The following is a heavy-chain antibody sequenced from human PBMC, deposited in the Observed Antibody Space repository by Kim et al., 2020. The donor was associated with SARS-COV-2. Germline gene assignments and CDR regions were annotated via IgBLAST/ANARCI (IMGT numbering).Heavy chain of an antibody. D-gene: IGHD6-19*01. Sequence: ASVKVSCKASGYIFTYYGISWVRQAPGQGPEWMGWVSGYNGETKYSEKFQGRVTMTTATSTSTAYMELRNLTSDDTAVYHCARSAAGLKSRGWFTGTLIDYWGQGPLVTVSS. CDR3: ARSAAGLKSRGWFTGTLIDY. CDR1: GYIFTYYG. J-gene: IGHJ4*02. CDR2: VSGYNGET. V-gene: IGHV1-18*01.